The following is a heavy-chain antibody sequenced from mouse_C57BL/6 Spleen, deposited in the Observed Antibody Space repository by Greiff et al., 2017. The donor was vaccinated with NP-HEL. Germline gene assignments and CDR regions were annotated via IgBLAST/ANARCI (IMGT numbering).Heavy chain of an antibody. CDR1: GYTFTSYW. D-gene: IGHD1-1*01. V-gene: IGHV1-55*01. J-gene: IGHJ4*01. Sequence: VQLQQPGAELVKPGASVKMSCKASGYTFTSYWITWVKQRPGQGLEWIGDIYPGSGSTNYNEKFKSKATLTVDTSSSTAYMQLSSLTSEDSAVYDCERYNYGSSDYYAMDYWGQGTSVTVSS. CDR2: IYPGSGST. CDR3: ERYNYGSSDYYAMDY.